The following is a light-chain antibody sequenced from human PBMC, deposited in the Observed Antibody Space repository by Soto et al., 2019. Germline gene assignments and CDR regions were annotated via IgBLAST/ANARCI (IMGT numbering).Light chain of an antibody. J-gene: IGKJ2*01. V-gene: IGKV2-30*01. CDR1: RSLVFRNGITF. CDR2: DVS. CDR3: MQHTHRPHT. Sequence: TQSPLSLSVTVGQPASISCRSSRSLVFRNGITFLGWFSQRPGQSPRRLIYDVSNRDSGVPDRFSGSGSGTDFTLHITRVEAEDVGVYYCMQHTHRPHTVAQGTKVDIK.